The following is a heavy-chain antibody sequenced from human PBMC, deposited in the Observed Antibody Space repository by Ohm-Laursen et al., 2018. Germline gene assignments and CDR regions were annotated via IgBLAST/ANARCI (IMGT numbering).Heavy chain of an antibody. Sequence: ESLKISCKASGYTFTNFWIAWVRQMPGKGLEWMGIIYPGDSNTRYSPSFQGHVTISADKSISTAYLQWSSLKASDTAMYYCARLGYCSSTSCYPFDPWGQGTLVTVSS. J-gene: IGHJ5*02. CDR1: GYTFTNFW. CDR3: ARLGYCSSTSCYPFDP. D-gene: IGHD2-2*01. CDR2: IYPGDSNT. V-gene: IGHV5-51*01.